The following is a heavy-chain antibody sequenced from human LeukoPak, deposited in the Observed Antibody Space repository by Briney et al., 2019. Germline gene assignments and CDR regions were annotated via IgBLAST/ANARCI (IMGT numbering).Heavy chain of an antibody. J-gene: IGHJ6*03. V-gene: IGHV3-23*01. Sequence: GGSLRLSCAASGFTFSIFAMTWVRQAPGKGLEWVSGISGKGVTTHYADSVRGRFTISRDNSKNTVSLQMNSLRAEDTAVYYCAKGVLCSSASCRLYYYSYYMDVWGKGTTVTVSS. CDR1: GFTFSIFA. CDR2: ISGKGVTT. D-gene: IGHD2-2*01. CDR3: AKGVLCSSASCRLYYYSYYMDV.